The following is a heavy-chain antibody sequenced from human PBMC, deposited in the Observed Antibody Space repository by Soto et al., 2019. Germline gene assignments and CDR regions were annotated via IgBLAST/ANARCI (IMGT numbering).Heavy chain of an antibody. CDR3: ARDVRDGYKVGYFDY. V-gene: IGHV4-30-4*01. D-gene: IGHD5-12*01. CDR1: GGSISSGDYY. CDR2: IYYSGST. J-gene: IGHJ4*02. Sequence: PSEALSLTCTVSGGSISSGDYYWSWIRQPPGKGLEWIGYIYYSGSTYYNPSLKSRVTISVDTSKNQFSLKLSSVTAADTAVYYCARDVRDGYKVGYFDYWGQGTLVTVSS.